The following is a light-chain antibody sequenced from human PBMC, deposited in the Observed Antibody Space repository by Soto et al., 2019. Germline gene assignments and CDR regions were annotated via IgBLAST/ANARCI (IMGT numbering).Light chain of an antibody. J-gene: IGKJ5*01. V-gene: IGKV3-11*01. CDR2: DAS. CDR3: QQRSSGIT. Sequence: EIVLTQSPATLSLSPGERATLSCRASQSVGDYLVWYRQKPGQAPGLLIYDASNRATGIPARFSGSGSGTDFSLTISSLEPDDFAVYYCQQRSSGITFGQGTRLEIK. CDR1: QSVGDY.